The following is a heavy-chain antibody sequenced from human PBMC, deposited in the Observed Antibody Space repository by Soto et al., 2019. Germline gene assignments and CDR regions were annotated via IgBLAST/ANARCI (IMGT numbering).Heavy chain of an antibody. V-gene: IGHV1-69*13. CDR1: GYTFTSYG. CDR3: VSLNGFGY. CDR2: IIPIFGTA. Sequence: SVKVSCKASGYTFTSYGISWVRQAPGQGLEWMGGIIPIFGTANYAQKFQGRVTITADESTSTAYMELSSLRSEDTAVYYCVSLNGFGYWGQGTLVTVSS. J-gene: IGHJ4*02.